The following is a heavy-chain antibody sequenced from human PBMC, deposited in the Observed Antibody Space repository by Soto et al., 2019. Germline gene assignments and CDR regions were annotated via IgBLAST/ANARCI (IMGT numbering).Heavy chain of an antibody. CDR2: INPSGDGT. Sequence: QVQLVQSGAEVKKPGASVKISCKASGYIFSSYSLHWVLQAPGQGLEWMGIINPSGDGTTYAQKFQGRVTMTRDTSTNTVYMELGSLKSEDTAVYYCARPQIGGSYWGGIVMDVWGQGTTVTVSS. D-gene: IGHD1-26*01. V-gene: IGHV1-46*01. CDR1: GYIFSSYS. J-gene: IGHJ6*02. CDR3: ARPQIGGSYWGGIVMDV.